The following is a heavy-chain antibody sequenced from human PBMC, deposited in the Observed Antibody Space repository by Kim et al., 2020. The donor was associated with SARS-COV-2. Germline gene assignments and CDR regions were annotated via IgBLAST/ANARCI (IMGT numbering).Heavy chain of an antibody. CDR1: GGTFGRYA. D-gene: IGHD2-15*01. V-gene: IGHV1-69*13. J-gene: IGHJ4*02. CDR3: ASQFGSGPYFDK. Sequence: SVKVSCKVSGGTFGRYAVAWVRQAPGQGLEWVGGIIPKFGSAAYAQKFQGRISITADESTSTTYMDLSSLRPEDTAVYYCASQFGSGPYFDKWGQGTPVTVAS. CDR2: IIPKFGSA.